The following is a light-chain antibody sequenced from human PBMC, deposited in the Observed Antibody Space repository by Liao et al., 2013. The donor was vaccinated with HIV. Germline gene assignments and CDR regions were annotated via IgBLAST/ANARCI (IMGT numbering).Light chain of an antibody. CDR1: KLGDKY. CDR3: HAWDSNSWV. V-gene: IGLV3-1*01. Sequence: SYELTQAPSVSVSPGQTASITCSGDKLGDKYACWYQQKPGQSPVLVIYQDSKRPSGIPERFSGSNSGNTATLTISGTQAMDEAAYYCHAWDSNSWVFGGGTALTVL. CDR2: QDS. J-gene: IGLJ3*02.